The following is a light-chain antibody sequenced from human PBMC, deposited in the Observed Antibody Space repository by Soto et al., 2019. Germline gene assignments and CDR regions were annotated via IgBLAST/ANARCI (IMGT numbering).Light chain of an antibody. J-gene: IGLJ2*01. CDR3: SSYTSSSTFVV. Sequence: QSALTQPASVSGSPGQSITISCTGTSSDVGGYNYVSWYQQHPGKAPKLMIYEVSNRPSGVSNRFSGSKSGNTGSLTISGLQAEDEADYYCSSYTSSSTFVVFGGGTKVTVL. CDR2: EVS. CDR1: SSDVGGYNY. V-gene: IGLV2-14*01.